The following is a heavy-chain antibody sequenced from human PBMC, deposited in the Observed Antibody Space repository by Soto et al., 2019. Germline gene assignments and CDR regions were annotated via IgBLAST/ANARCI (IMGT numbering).Heavy chain of an antibody. CDR3: ARRGGGVVLAATTPFDY. Sequence: QVPLQESGPRLVRPSGTLPLTCTVSSGSITTANWWSWVRQPPGRGLEWIGEIYHSGSTNYNLSLKSGVTLSVDKSKNQFSLRLSSVTAADTAMYYCARRGGGVVLAATTPFDYWGQGTLVTVSS. D-gene: IGHD2-15*01. J-gene: IGHJ4*02. CDR1: SGSITTANW. V-gene: IGHV4-4*02. CDR2: IYHSGST.